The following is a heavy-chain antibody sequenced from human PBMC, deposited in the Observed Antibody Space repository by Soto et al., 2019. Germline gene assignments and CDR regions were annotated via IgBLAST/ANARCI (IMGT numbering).Heavy chain of an antibody. V-gene: IGHV3-72*01. Sequence: EVQLVESGGGLAQPGGSLRLSCVGSGFSFSDHHMDWVRQAPGKVLEWVGRARNRSGSYTTEYAASVKGRFTISRDDSKNSLYVQMNSLKTEDTAVYYCSNSTVGKIGSGWGQGTLVTVSS. CDR2: ARNRSGSYTT. CDR3: SNSTVGKIGSG. J-gene: IGHJ4*02. D-gene: IGHD6-13*01. CDR1: GFSFSDHH.